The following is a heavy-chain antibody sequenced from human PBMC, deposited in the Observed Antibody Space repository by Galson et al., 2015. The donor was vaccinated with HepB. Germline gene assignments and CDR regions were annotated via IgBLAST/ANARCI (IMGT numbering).Heavy chain of an antibody. CDR2: INAGNGNT. CDR3: ARVPSLSVVGGGNALGY. CDR1: GYTFTSYA. J-gene: IGHJ4*02. D-gene: IGHD1-26*01. V-gene: IGHV1-3*01. Sequence: SVKVSCKASGYTFTSYAMHWVRQAPGQRLEWMGWINAGNGNTKFSQKFQGRVTITREKSASTGYMELSSLRSEDTAVYYCARVPSLSVVGGGNALGYWGQGTLVTVSS.